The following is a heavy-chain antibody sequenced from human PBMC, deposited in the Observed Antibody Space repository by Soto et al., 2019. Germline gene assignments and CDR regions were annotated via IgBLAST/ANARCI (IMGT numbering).Heavy chain of an antibody. CDR1: GFTFGNYG. CDR3: AKGGGSARDFDY. V-gene: IGHV3-30*18. D-gene: IGHD1-26*01. J-gene: IGHJ4*02. Sequence: PGGSLRLSCTGSGFTFGNYGIHRVRQAPGKGLEWVASTSYDGNNKYYADSLKGRFTISRDNSKKMVYLQMTSLGPEDTAVYYCAKGGGSARDFDYWGQGALVTVSS. CDR2: TSYDGNNK.